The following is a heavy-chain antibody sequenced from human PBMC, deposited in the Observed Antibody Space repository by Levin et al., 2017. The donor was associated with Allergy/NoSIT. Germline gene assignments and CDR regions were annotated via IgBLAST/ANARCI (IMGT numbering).Heavy chain of an antibody. CDR1: GGSVSSGSYY. CDR2: IYYSGST. J-gene: IGHJ4*02. CDR3: AREATTVAFDY. D-gene: IGHD4-23*01. Sequence: PSQTLSLTCTVSGGSVSSGSYYWSWIRQPPGKGLEWIGYIYYSGSTNYNPSLKSRVTISVDTSKNQFSLKLSSVTAADTAVYYCAREATTVAFDYWGQGTLVTVSS. V-gene: IGHV4-61*01.